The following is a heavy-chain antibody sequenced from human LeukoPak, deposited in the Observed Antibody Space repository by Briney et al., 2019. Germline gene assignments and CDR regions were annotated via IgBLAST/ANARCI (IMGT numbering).Heavy chain of an antibody. CDR3: ARGPVVVVPAAHWYFDL. J-gene: IGHJ2*01. CDR2: INHSGST. V-gene: IGHV4-34*01. Sequence: SETLSLTCAVYGGSFSGYYWSWIRQPPGKGLEWIGEINHSGSTNYNPSLKSRVTISVDTSKSQFSLKLSSMTAADTAVYYCARGPVVVVPAAHWYFDLWGRGTLVTVSS. D-gene: IGHD2-2*01. CDR1: GGSFSGYY.